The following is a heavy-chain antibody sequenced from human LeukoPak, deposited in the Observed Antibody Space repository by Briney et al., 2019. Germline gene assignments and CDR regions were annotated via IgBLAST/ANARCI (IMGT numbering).Heavy chain of an antibody. Sequence: PSETLSLTCTVSGGSISSYYWSWIRQPPGKGLEWIGYIYYSGSTNYNPSLKSRVTISVDTSKNQFSLKLSSVTAADTAVYYCARRNVHKHYFDYWGQGTLVTVSS. CDR3: ARRNVHKHYFDY. J-gene: IGHJ4*02. CDR2: IYYSGST. CDR1: GGSISSYY. V-gene: IGHV4-59*01.